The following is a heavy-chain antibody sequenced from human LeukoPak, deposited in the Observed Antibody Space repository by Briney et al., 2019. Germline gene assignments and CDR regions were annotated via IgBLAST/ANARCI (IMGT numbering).Heavy chain of an antibody. CDR1: GYTFTGYY. CDR2: INPNSGGT. Sequence: ASVKFSCKASGYTFTGYYMHWVRQAPGQGLEWRGWINPNSGGTNYAQKFQGRVTMTMDTSISTAYMERSRLRSDDTAVYYCARDQEQYQLLPDNDHWFDPWGQGTLVTVSS. V-gene: IGHV1-2*02. CDR3: ARDQEQYQLLPDNDHWFDP. J-gene: IGHJ5*02. D-gene: IGHD2-2*01.